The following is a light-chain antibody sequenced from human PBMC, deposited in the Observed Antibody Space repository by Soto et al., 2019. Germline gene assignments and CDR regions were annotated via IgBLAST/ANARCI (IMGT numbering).Light chain of an antibody. J-gene: IGKJ4*01. V-gene: IGKV3-20*01. Sequence: EIVLTQSPGTLSLSPGERATLSCRASQIVTSSYLAWYQQKPGQAPRLLIYGASSRATGIPDSFSGSGSGTDFTLTISRLEPADFAVYCCQQYGRSPAFGGGTKVEIK. CDR3: QQYGRSPA. CDR1: QIVTSSY. CDR2: GAS.